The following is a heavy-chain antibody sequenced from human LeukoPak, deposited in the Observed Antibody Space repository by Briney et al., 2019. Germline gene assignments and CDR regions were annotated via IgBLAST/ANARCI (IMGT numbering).Heavy chain of an antibody. CDR1: GGAISTFY. V-gene: IGHV4-59*13. J-gene: IGHJ4*02. Sequence: SETLSLTCSVSGGAISTFYWIWIRQPPGKGLEWIGCIQNSGSTEYNPSLESRVTISVDRSRNQFSLKLTSVTAADTAVYFCARGYGYNSEYWGQGTLVTVSP. D-gene: IGHD5-24*01. CDR2: IQNSGST. CDR3: ARGYGYNSEY.